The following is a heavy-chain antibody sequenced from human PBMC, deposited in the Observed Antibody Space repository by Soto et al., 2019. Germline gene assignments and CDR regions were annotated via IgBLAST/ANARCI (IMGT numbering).Heavy chain of an antibody. Sequence: QVQLVESGGGVVQPGRSLRLSCAASGFTFSSYAMHWVRQAPGKGLEWVAVISYDGSNKYYADSVKGRFTISRDNSKNTLYLQMNSLRAEDTAVYYCARDEGDCSGGSCYGMDVWGQGTTVTVSS. V-gene: IGHV3-30-3*01. CDR3: ARDEGDCSGGSCYGMDV. CDR1: GFTFSSYA. J-gene: IGHJ6*02. CDR2: ISYDGSNK. D-gene: IGHD2-15*01.